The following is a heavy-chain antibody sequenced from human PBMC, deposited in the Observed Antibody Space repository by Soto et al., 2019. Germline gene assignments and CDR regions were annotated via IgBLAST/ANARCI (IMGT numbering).Heavy chain of an antibody. V-gene: IGHV4-30-4*01. Sequence: PSETLSLTCTVSGGSTSSGDYYWSWLRQPPGKGLEWIGYIYYSGSTYYNPSLKSRVTISVDTSKNQFSLKLSSVTAADTAVYYCARDGSGSGMDVWGQGTTVTVSS. CDR2: IYYSGST. J-gene: IGHJ6*02. CDR1: GGSTSSGDYY. D-gene: IGHD3-10*01. CDR3: ARDGSGSGMDV.